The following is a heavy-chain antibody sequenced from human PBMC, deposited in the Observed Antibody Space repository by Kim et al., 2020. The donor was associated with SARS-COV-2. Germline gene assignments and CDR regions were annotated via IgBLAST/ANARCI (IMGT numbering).Heavy chain of an antibody. CDR1: GYTFTSYD. V-gene: IGHV1-8*01. Sequence: ASVKVSCKASGYTFTSYDINWVRQATGQGLEWMGWMNPNSGNPGYAQKFQGRVTMTRNTSISTAYMELSSLRSEDTAVYYCARGLSHVAGTWSFDYWGQGTLVTVSS. CDR3: ARGLSHVAGTWSFDY. J-gene: IGHJ4*02. CDR2: MNPNSGNP. D-gene: IGHD6-19*01.